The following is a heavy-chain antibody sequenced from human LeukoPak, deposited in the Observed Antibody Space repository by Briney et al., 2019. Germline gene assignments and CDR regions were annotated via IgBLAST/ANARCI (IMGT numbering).Heavy chain of an antibody. V-gene: IGHV3-30*02. D-gene: IGHD6-6*01. CDR1: GFTFSSYG. Sequence: GRSLRLSCAASGFTFSSYGMHWVRQAPGKGLEWVAFIRYDGSNKYYADSVKGRFTISRDNSKNTLYLQMNSLRAEDTAVYYCAKDGIAAGPSLDYWGQGTLVTVSS. CDR2: IRYDGSNK. J-gene: IGHJ4*02. CDR3: AKDGIAAGPSLDY.